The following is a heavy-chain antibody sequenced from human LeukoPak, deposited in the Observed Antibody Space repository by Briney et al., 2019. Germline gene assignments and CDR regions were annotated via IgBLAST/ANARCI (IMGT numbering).Heavy chain of an antibody. CDR3: ARDQASSGYYLFWEY. V-gene: IGHV3-66*01. J-gene: IGHJ4*02. D-gene: IGHD3-22*01. CDR1: GFTVSSNY. CDR2: IYSGGST. Sequence: GGSLRLSCAASGFTVSSNYMSWVRQAPGKGLEWVSVIYSGGSTYYADSVKGRFTISRDNSKNTLYLQMNSLRAEDTAVYYCARDQASSGYYLFWEYWGQGTLVTVSS.